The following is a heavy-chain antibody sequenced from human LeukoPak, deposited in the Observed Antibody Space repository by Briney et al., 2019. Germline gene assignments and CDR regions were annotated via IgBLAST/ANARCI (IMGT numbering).Heavy chain of an antibody. D-gene: IGHD6-13*01. J-gene: IGHJ4*02. CDR3: ARVEGSSWYQIDY. Sequence: SETLSLTCTVSGGSISSYYWSWIRQPPGKGLEWIGYIYYSGSTNCNPSLKSRVTISVDTSKNQFSLKLSSVTPADTAVYYCARVEGSSWYQIDYWGQGTLVTVSS. V-gene: IGHV4-59*01. CDR1: GGSISSYY. CDR2: IYYSGST.